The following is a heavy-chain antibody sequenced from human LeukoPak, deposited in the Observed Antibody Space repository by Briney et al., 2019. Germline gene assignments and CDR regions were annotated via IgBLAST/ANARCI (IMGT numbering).Heavy chain of an antibody. CDR1: GYTFTSYG. V-gene: IGHV1-18*01. J-gene: IGHJ1*01. CDR3: ARDEEIFPLGGVDLTHKYFQH. Sequence: GASVKVSCKASGYTFTSYGISWVRQASGQGLEWMGWISAYNGNTNYAQKLQGRVTMTTDTSTSTAYMELRSLRSDDTAVYYCARDEEIFPLGGVDLTHKYFQHWGQGTLVTVSS. D-gene: IGHD2-8*02. CDR2: ISAYNGNT.